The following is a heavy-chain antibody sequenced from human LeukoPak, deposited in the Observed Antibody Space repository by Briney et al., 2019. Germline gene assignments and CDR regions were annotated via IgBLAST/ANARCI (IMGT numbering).Heavy chain of an antibody. V-gene: IGHV4-59*12. Sequence: SETLSLTCTVSGGSISSYYWSWIRQPPGKGLEWIGYIYYSGSTNYNPSLKSRVTMSVDTSKNQFSLKLSSVTAADTAVYYCAREFVAPWGSYGMDVWGQGTTVTVSS. D-gene: IGHD2-15*01. J-gene: IGHJ6*02. CDR2: IYYSGST. CDR1: GGSISSYY. CDR3: AREFVAPWGSYGMDV.